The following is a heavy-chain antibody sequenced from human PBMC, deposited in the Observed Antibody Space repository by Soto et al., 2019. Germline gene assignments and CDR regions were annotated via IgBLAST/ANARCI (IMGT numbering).Heavy chain of an antibody. CDR2: INPRIGST. V-gene: IGHV1-46*01. CDR3: ARGFAYRDSTFWNYYCDY. D-gene: IGHD3-3*01. Sequence: QVQLVQSGAEAKKPGASVRASCQALGYSLTSYYMHWVRQAPGQGLEWMGMINPRIGSTSYTQKFHDRVTMTRDTSTSTVYMELSSLRSEDTAIYYCARGFAYRDSTFWNYYCDYWGQGTLVTVSS. J-gene: IGHJ4*02. CDR1: GYSLTSYY.